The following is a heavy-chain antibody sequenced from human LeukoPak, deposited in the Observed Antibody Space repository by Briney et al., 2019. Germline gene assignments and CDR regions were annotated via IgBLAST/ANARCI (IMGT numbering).Heavy chain of an antibody. CDR3: ARDGPLANGGALDY. D-gene: IGHD1-26*01. V-gene: IGHV3-33*08. Sequence: GGSLRLSCAASGFTVSSNYMSWVRQAPGKGLEWVAVIWSDGSNEDYTDSVKGRFTISRDNAKNTLYLQMNSLRAEDTAVYYCARDGPLANGGALDYWGQGTLVTVSS. CDR1: GFTVSSNY. J-gene: IGHJ4*02. CDR2: IWSDGSNE.